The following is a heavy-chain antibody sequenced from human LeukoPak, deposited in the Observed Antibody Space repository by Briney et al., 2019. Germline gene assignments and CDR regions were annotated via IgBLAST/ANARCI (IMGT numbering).Heavy chain of an antibody. Sequence: ASVKVSCKTSGYTFTTYGISWARQAPGQGLEWMGWISGYTGNTNYAQKVQGRVTMSTDTSTSTAFMELTSLRSDDTAMYYCARVGYCTSVTCYTSGWFDPWGQGALVTVSS. J-gene: IGHJ5*02. D-gene: IGHD2-2*02. CDR1: GYTFTTYG. CDR2: ISGYTGNT. CDR3: ARVGYCTSVTCYTSGWFDP. V-gene: IGHV1-18*01.